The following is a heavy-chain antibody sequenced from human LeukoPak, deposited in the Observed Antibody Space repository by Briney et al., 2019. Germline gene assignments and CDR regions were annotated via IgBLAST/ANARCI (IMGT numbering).Heavy chain of an antibody. Sequence: GGSLRLSCAASGFTFSSYAMSWVRQAPGKGLEWVSAISGSGGSTYYADSVKDRFTISRDNSKNTLYLQMNSLRAEDTAVYYCAKARSGSSGYYPAFDYWGQGTLVTVSS. CDR1: GFTFSSYA. D-gene: IGHD3-22*01. CDR2: ISGSGGST. V-gene: IGHV3-23*01. CDR3: AKARSGSSGYYPAFDY. J-gene: IGHJ4*02.